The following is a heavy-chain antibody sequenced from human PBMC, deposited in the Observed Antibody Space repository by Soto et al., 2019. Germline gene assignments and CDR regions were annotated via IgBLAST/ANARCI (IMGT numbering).Heavy chain of an antibody. Sequence: QVQLVESGGGVVQPGRSLRLSCAASGFTFSSYAMHWVRQAPGKGLEWVAVISYDGSNKYYADSVKGRFTISRDNSKNTLYLQMNSLRAEDTAVYYCARVSGTKSGVFDYWGQGTLVTVSS. CDR2: ISYDGSNK. CDR3: ARVSGTKSGVFDY. CDR1: GFTFSSYA. V-gene: IGHV3-30-3*01. D-gene: IGHD6-25*01. J-gene: IGHJ4*02.